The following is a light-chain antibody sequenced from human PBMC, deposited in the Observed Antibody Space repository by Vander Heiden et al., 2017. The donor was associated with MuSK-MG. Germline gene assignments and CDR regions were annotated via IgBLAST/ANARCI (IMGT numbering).Light chain of an antibody. Sequence: IVMTRSPDSLAVSLGERATINCKSRQSILDNSNNKNYLAWYQQKPGQSPQLLISWASTRESGVPDRFSGSGSETDFTLTISSLQAEDVAVYYCQQYYTTPITFGGGTKV. J-gene: IGKJ4*01. CDR1: QSILDNSNNKNY. CDR2: WAS. CDR3: QQYYTTPIT. V-gene: IGKV4-1*01.